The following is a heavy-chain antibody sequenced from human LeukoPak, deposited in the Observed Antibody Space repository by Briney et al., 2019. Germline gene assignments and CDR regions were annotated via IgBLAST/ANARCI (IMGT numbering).Heavy chain of an antibody. V-gene: IGHV1-69*04. D-gene: IGHD2-2*02. CDR2: IIPIFGIA. J-gene: IGHJ6*02. CDR1: GGTFSSYA. Sequence: SVKVSCKASGGTFSSYAISWVRQAPGQGLEWMGRIIPIFGIANYAQKFQGRVTITADKSTSTAYVELSSLRSEDTAVYYCARDGCSSTSCYTSHYYYGMDVWGQGTTVTVSS. CDR3: ARDGCSSTSCYTSHYYYGMDV.